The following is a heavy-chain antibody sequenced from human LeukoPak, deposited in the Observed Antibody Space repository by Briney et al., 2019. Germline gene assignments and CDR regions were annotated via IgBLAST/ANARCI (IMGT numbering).Heavy chain of an antibody. CDR3: ARDKVLTMVRGVTSLFDY. D-gene: IGHD3-10*01. CDR1: GGSISSSSYY. Sequence: SETLSLTCTVSGGSISSSSYYWGWIRQPPGEGLEWIGSIYYSGSTYYNPSLKSRVTISVDTSKNQFSLKLSSVTAADTAVYYCARDKVLTMVRGVTSLFDYWGQGTLVTVSS. V-gene: IGHV4-39*07. CDR2: IYYSGST. J-gene: IGHJ4*02.